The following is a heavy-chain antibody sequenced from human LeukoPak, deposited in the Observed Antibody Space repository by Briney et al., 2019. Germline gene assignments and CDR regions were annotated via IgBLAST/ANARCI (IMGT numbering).Heavy chain of an antibody. D-gene: IGHD3-10*01. J-gene: IGHJ4*02. CDR3: ARDPTYYYGSGSYFTGDY. CDR2: TIPIFGTA. CDR1: GGTFSSYA. Sequence: SVKVYCKASGGTFSSYAISWGRQAPGQGLEWMGGTIPIFGTANYAQKFQGRVTITADKSTSTAYMELSSLRSEDTAVYYCARDPTYYYGSGSYFTGDYWGQGTLVTVSS. V-gene: IGHV1-69*06.